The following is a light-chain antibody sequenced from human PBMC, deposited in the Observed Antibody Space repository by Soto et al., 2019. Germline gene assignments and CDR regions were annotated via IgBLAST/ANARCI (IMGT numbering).Light chain of an antibody. CDR2: DVS. Sequence: QSVLTQPASVSGSPGQSITISCTGTNSDVGGYNYASWYQQHPGKAPKPMIYDVSNRPSGVSNRFSGSKSGNTASLTISGLQAEDEADYYCTSYTSSGTYVFGTGTKVTVL. V-gene: IGLV2-14*01. CDR1: NSDVGGYNY. CDR3: TSYTSSGTYV. J-gene: IGLJ1*01.